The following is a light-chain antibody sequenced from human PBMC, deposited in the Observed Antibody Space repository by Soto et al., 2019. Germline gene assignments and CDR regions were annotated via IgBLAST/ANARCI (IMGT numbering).Light chain of an antibody. V-gene: IGKV3-15*01. CDR2: GAS. CDR3: QQYNNWPPLT. Sequence: EIVMTQSPVTLSVSPGERATLSCRASQSVRNNLAWYQQKPGQAPRLLIFGASTRATGIPARFSGSGSGTEFTLTISSLQSEDFAVYYCQQYNNWPPLTFGGGTK. CDR1: QSVRNN. J-gene: IGKJ4*01.